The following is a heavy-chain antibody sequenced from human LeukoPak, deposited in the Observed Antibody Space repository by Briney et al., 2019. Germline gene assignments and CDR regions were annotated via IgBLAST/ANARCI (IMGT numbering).Heavy chain of an antibody. D-gene: IGHD1-26*01. V-gene: IGHV1-69*01. Sequence: SLKVSCKASGGTFTSYAISWVRQAPGQGLEWMGGIIPIFGTANYAQKFQGRVTITADESTSTAYMELSSLRSEDTAEYYCAGRLFRGRYYFDYWGQGTLVTVSS. CDR2: IIPIFGTA. CDR1: GGTFTSYA. CDR3: AGRLFRGRYYFDY. J-gene: IGHJ4*02.